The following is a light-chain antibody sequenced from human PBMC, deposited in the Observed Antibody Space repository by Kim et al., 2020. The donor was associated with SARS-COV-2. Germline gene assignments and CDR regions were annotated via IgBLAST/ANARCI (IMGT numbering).Light chain of an antibody. CDR1: QSVSSS. Sequence: EIVMTQSPATLSVSPGERATLSCRASQSVSSSLAWYQQKPGQAPRLLIYGASTRATGLPARFSGSGSGTEFTLTISSLQSEDFAVYYCQQYNIWPRTFGQGTKVEIK. V-gene: IGKV3-15*01. J-gene: IGKJ1*01. CDR2: GAS. CDR3: QQYNIWPRT.